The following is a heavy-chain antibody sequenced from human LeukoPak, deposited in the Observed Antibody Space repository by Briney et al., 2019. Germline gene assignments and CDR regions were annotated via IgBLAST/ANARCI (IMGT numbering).Heavy chain of an antibody. CDR2: INTDGTVT. V-gene: IGHV3-74*01. Sequence: GGSLILSCAASGFTFSKYWMLWVRQAPGKGLESVSRINTDGTVTTYADSVKGRFTVSRDNADNTMFLQMNSVRDEATAVYYCATKQWLAPPPDSWGQGTPVTVSS. CDR3: ATKQWLAPPPDS. CDR1: GFTFSKYW. J-gene: IGHJ4*02. D-gene: IGHD6-19*01.